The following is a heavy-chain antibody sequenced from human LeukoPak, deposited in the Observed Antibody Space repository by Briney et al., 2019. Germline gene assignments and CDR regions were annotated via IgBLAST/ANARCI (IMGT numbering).Heavy chain of an antibody. CDR2: IYNSGST. Sequence: CLWIRQPPGKGLEWIGCIYNSGSTSYHSGNTKFNPSLKSRVTLSVDTSKNQFSLKLTSVTAADTAVYYCARDSSGLDAFDVWGPGTMVTVSS. D-gene: IGHD3-22*01. V-gene: IGHV4-59*01. CDR3: ARDSSGLDAFDV. J-gene: IGHJ3*01.